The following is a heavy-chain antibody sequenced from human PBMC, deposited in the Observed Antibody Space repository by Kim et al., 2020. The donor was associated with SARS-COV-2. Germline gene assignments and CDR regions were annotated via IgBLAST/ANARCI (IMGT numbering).Heavy chain of an antibody. CDR1: GYTFTSYA. J-gene: IGHJ2*01. CDR2: INTNTGNP. Sequence: ASVKVSCKASGYTFTSYAMNWVRQAPGQGLEWMGWINTNTGNPTYAQGFTGRFVFSLDTSVSTAYLQISSLKAEDTAVYYCARVWQQLEYWYFDLWGRGTLVTVSS. CDR3: ARVWQQLEYWYFDL. V-gene: IGHV7-4-1*02. D-gene: IGHD6-13*01.